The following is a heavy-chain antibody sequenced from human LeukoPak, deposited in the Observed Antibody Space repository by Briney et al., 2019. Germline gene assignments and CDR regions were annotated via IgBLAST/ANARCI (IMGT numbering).Heavy chain of an antibody. V-gene: IGHV3-23*01. Sequence: PGGSLRLSCPASGFTFSSYSMHWVRQAPGKGLEWVSAISGSGGSTYYADSVKGRFTISRDNSKNTLYLQMNSLRAEDTAVYYCAKEGGCSGGSCYAYYFDYWGQGTLVTVSS. CDR3: AKEGGCSGGSCYAYYFDY. CDR1: GFTFSSYS. CDR2: ISGSGGST. D-gene: IGHD2-15*01. J-gene: IGHJ4*02.